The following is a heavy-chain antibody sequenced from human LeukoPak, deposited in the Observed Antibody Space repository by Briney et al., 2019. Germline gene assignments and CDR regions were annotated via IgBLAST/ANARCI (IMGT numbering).Heavy chain of an antibody. CDR2: IYYSGST. CDR1: GGSISSSSYY. CDR3: ARRGDSSSWLPTPTSYNWFDP. D-gene: IGHD6-13*01. Sequence: SETLSLTCTVSGGSISSSSYYWGWIRQPPGKGLEWIGSIYYSGSTYYNPSLKSRVTISVDTSKNQFSLKLSSVTAADTAVYYCARRGDSSSWLPTPTSYNWFDPWGQGTLVTVSS. J-gene: IGHJ5*02. V-gene: IGHV4-39*01.